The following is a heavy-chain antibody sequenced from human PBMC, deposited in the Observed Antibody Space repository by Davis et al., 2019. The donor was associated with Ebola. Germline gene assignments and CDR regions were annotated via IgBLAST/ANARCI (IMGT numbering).Heavy chain of an antibody. CDR3: AKDRMGSTPYYFDS. Sequence: GESLKISCAASGFTFNIYGMHWVRQAPGKRLEWVAVTWSDGSSKFYTDSVKGRFTISRDNSKNTLFLQMNSLRADDTAVYYCAKDRMGSTPYYFDSWGQGTRVTVSS. J-gene: IGHJ4*02. D-gene: IGHD4-23*01. V-gene: IGHV3-33*06. CDR1: GFTFNIYG. CDR2: TWSDGSSK.